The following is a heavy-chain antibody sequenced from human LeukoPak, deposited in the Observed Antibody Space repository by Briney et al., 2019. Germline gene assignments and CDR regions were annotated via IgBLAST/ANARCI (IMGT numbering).Heavy chain of an antibody. J-gene: IGHJ4*02. CDR1: GYTFTSYD. CDR2: MNPNSGNT. Sequence: ASVKVSCKASGYTFTSYDINWVRQATGQGLEWMGWMNPNSGNTGYAQKFQGRVTMTRDTSISTAYMELSSLRSEDTAVYYCARGPNWNAGIYYLDYWGRGTLVTVSS. D-gene: IGHD1-1*01. CDR3: ARGPNWNAGIYYLDY. V-gene: IGHV1-8*01.